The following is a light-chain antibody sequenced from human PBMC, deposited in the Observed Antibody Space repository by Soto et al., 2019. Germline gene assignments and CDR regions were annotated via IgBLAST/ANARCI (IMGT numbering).Light chain of an antibody. V-gene: IGKV3-20*01. CDR1: QSVSSY. CDR3: QQYGSSPLT. J-gene: IGKJ4*01. CDR2: GAS. Sequence: EIVMTQSPDTLSLSPGQRATLSCRASQSVSSYLAWYQQKPGQAPRLLIYGASSRATGIPDRFSGSGSGTDFTLTISRLEPEDFAVYYCQQYGSSPLTFGGGTKVDIK.